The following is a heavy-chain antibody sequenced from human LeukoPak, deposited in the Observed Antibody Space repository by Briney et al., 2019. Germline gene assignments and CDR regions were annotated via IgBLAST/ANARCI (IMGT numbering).Heavy chain of an antibody. Sequence: SGTLSLTCAVSGGSISSDNWWSWVRQPPGKGLEWIGEMYHRGISNYNPSLKSRVTISVDKSKNQSTLKLSSVTAADTAVYYCARGWFGELSPETPRVPVNWFDPWGQGTLVTVSS. J-gene: IGHJ5*02. D-gene: IGHD3-10*01. CDR3: ARGWFGELSPETPRVPVNWFDP. CDR1: GGSISSDNW. CDR2: MYHRGIS. V-gene: IGHV4-4*02.